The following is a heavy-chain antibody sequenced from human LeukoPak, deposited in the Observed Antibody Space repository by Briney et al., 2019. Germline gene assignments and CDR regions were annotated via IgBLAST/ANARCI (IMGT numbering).Heavy chain of an antibody. V-gene: IGHV1-18*01. Sequence: GAAVKVSFKASGYSFTKFGISWVRQAPGRGLEWVGWIYNGNTKYAQSLQGRVTMTTDTSTSTAYRELRSLISDDTAVYCCARGSSGTEGFDPWGQGTLVTVSS. D-gene: IGHD1-26*01. CDR3: ARGSSGTEGFDP. CDR2: IYNGNT. CDR1: GYSFTKFG. J-gene: IGHJ5*02.